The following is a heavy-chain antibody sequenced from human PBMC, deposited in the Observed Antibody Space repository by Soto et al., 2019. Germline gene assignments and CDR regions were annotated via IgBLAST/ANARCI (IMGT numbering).Heavy chain of an antibody. CDR1: GASVSSSTYY. CDR2: VYRTGGT. J-gene: IGHJ4*02. Sequence: QLQLQESGPGLVKPWETLSLTCTVSGASVSSSTYYWGWVRQPPGKGLEWIGSVYRTGGTYYSPSLKIRFAISVDPSKKHPSLTLESVTAADTAVYFCFNGRYGSFDYWGQGTLVTVSS. D-gene: IGHD3-10*01. V-gene: IGHV4-39*02. CDR3: FNGRYGSFDY.